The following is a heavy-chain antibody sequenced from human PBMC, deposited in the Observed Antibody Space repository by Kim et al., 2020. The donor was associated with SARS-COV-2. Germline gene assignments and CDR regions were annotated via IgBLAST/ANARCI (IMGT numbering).Heavy chain of an antibody. CDR2: IWYDGSNK. D-gene: IGHD2-15*01. CDR3: AKDATWSDGYFDY. J-gene: IGHJ4*02. CDR1: GFTFSSYA. Sequence: GGSLRLSCAASGFTFSSYAMHWVRQAPGKGLEWVAVIWYDGSNKYYADSVKGRFTISRDNSKNTLYLQMNSLRAEDTAVYYCAKDATWSDGYFDYWGQGTLVTVSS. V-gene: IGHV3-33*06.